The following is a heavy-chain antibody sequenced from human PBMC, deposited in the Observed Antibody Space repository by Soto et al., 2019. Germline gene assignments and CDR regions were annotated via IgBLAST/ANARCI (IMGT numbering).Heavy chain of an antibody. CDR3: AHTALRRFRSTAQADY. D-gene: IGHD1-26*01. J-gene: IGHJ4*02. CDR2: IYWNDDK. V-gene: IGHV2-5*01. Sequence: QITLKESGPTLVKPTQTLTLTCTFSGFSLSTSGVGVGWIRQPPGKALEWLALIYWNDDKRYSPSLKSRLTITKDTSQNQVVLTMTNMDPVDTATDYCAHTALRRFRSTAQADYWGQGTLVTVSS. CDR1: GFSLSTSGVG.